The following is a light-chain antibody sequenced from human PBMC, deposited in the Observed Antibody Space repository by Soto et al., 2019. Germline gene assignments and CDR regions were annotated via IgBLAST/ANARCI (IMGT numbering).Light chain of an antibody. J-gene: IGLJ3*02. V-gene: IGLV2-14*01. CDR3: RSYTSSSTPWV. CDR1: SRDVGGYNY. CDR2: DVS. Sequence: QSVLTQPASVSGSPGQSITISCTGTSRDVGGYNYVSWYQQHPGKAPKLIIYDVSNRPSGVSNRFSGSKSGNTASLTISGLQAEDEAAYYCRSYTSSSTPWVFGGGTKLTVL.